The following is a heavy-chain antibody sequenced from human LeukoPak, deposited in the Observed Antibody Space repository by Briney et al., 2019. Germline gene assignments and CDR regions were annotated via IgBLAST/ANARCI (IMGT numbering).Heavy chain of an antibody. CDR2: IYYRGST. Sequence: SETLSLTCTVSGGSISSYYWSWIRQPPGKGLEWIGYIYYRGSTNYNPSLKSRVTISVDTSKNQFSLKLSSVTAADTAVYYCARGTYYDFWSGYYTPNWFDPWGQGTLVTVSS. V-gene: IGHV4-59*08. CDR3: ARGTYYDFWSGYYTPNWFDP. J-gene: IGHJ5*02. CDR1: GGSISSYY. D-gene: IGHD3-3*01.